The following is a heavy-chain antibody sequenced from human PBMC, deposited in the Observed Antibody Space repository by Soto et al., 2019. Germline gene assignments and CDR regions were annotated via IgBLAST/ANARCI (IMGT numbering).Heavy chain of an antibody. J-gene: IGHJ4*02. Sequence: PSETLPLTCAVYGGSFSGYYWSWIRQPPGTGLEWIGEINHSGSTNYNPSLLSRVTISVDTSKNQFSLKLTSVTAADTAVYYCARDKITGLFDYWGQGTLVTVSS. CDR1: GGSFSGYY. D-gene: IGHD2-8*02. CDR3: ARDKITGLFDY. CDR2: INHSGST. V-gene: IGHV4-34*01.